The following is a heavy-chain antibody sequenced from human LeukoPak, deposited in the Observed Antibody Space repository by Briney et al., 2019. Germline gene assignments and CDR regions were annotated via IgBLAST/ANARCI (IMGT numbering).Heavy chain of an antibody. CDR3: ARHRSVTPSFDF. CDR1: GGSISSYY. Sequence: SETLSLTCTVSGGSISSYYWSWIRQPPGKGLEWIGYIYSSGSTNYNPSLKSRITISVDTSKNQFSLELSSVTAADTAVYYCARHRSVTPSFDFWGQGILVTVSS. CDR2: IYSSGST. D-gene: IGHD3-3*01. J-gene: IGHJ4*02. V-gene: IGHV4-59*08.